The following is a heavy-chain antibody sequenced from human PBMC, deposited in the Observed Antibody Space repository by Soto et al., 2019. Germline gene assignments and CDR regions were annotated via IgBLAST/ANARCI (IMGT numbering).Heavy chain of an antibody. Sequence: GSLRLSCAASGFTFSSYAMSWVRQAPGEGPEWVSAISGSGGSTYYADSVKGRFTISRDNSKNTLYLQMNSLRAEDTAVYYCAKGDAVAGTVYYYGMDVWGQGTTVTVSS. CDR3: AKGDAVAGTVYYYGMDV. CDR1: GFTFSSYA. J-gene: IGHJ6*02. CDR2: ISGSGGST. V-gene: IGHV3-23*01. D-gene: IGHD1-1*01.